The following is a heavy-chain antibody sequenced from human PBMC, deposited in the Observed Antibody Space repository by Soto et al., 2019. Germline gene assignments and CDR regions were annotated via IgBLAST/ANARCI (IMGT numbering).Heavy chain of an antibody. J-gene: IGHJ3*02. CDR3: ARRYGVAFDI. CDR1: GGSISSYY. Sequence: QVQLQESGPGLVKPSETLSLTCTVSGGSISSYYWNWIRQPPGKGLEWIGYIYYSGSTNYNPSLKSRVTISVDTSKNQFSLKLSSVTAADTAVYYCARRYGVAFDIWGQGTMVTVSS. V-gene: IGHV4-59*08. CDR2: IYYSGST. D-gene: IGHD3-10*01.